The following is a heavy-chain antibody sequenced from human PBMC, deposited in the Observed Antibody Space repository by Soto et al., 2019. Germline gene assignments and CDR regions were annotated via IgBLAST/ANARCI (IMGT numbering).Heavy chain of an antibody. J-gene: IGHJ6*02. V-gene: IGHV3-30-3*01. CDR3: ARDDTAAAVDYYYYGMDV. D-gene: IGHD6-13*01. Sequence: QVQLVESGGGVVQPGRSLRLSCAASGFTFSSYAMHWVRQAPGKGLVWVAVISYDGSNKYYADSVKGRFTISRDNSKNTLYLQMNSLRAEDTAVYYCARDDTAAAVDYYYYGMDVWGQGTTVTVSS. CDR2: ISYDGSNK. CDR1: GFTFSSYA.